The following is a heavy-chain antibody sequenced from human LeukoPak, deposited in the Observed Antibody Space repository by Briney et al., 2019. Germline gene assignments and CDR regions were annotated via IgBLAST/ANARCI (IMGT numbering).Heavy chain of an antibody. D-gene: IGHD5-12*01. CDR3: ARAPYSGYDWSWYFDY. V-gene: IGHV3-7*01. CDR1: GFTFSSYW. J-gene: IGHJ4*02. Sequence: GGSLRLSCTASGFTFSSYWMSWVRQAPGKGLEWVANIKQDGSEKYYVDSVKGRFTISRDNAKNSLYLQMNSLRAEDTAVYYCARAPYSGYDWSWYFDYWGQGTLVTVPS. CDR2: IKQDGSEK.